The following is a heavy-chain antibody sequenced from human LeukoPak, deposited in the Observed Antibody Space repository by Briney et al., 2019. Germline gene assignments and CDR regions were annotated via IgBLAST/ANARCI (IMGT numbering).Heavy chain of an antibody. D-gene: IGHD2-15*01. J-gene: IGHJ3*02. CDR2: IYTSGST. Sequence: PSETLSLTCTVSGGSISNYYWSWIRQPAGKGLEWIGRIYTSGSTYYNPSLKSRVTISVDTSKNQFSLKLSSVTAADTAVYYCYQVAADAFDIWGQGTMVTVSS. V-gene: IGHV4-4*07. CDR3: YQVAADAFDI. CDR1: GGSISNYY.